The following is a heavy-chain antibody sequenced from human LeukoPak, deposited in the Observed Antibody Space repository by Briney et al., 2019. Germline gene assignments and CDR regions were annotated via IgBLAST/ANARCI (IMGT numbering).Heavy chain of an antibody. CDR2: IYPGDSDT. D-gene: IGHD3-22*01. V-gene: IGHV5-51*01. J-gene: IGHJ3*02. CDR1: GYNFTSYW. Sequence: GESLKISCKGSGYNFTSYWIGWVRQMPGKGLEWMGIIYPGDSDTRYSPSCRGPVTISAAKSIRTAYLQWSSLKASDTAMYYCARTYYYDSSGYYYRAAFDIWGQGTMVTVSS. CDR3: ARTYYYDSSGYYYRAAFDI.